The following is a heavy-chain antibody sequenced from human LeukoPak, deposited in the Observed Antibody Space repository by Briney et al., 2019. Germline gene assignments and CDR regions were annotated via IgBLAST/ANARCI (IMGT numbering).Heavy chain of an antibody. CDR2: FDPEDGET. D-gene: IGHD5-18*01. CDR1: GYTLTELS. J-gene: IGHJ4*02. CDR3: ATSHSYGPWYFDY. Sequence: ASVKVSCKVSGYTLTELSMHWVQQAPGKGLEWMGGFDPEDGETIYAQKFQGGVTVTEDTSTDTAYMELSSLRSEDTAVYYCATSHSYGPWYFDYWGQGTLVTVSS. V-gene: IGHV1-24*01.